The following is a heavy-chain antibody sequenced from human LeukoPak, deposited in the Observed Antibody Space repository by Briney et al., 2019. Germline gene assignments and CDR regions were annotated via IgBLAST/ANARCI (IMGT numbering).Heavy chain of an antibody. J-gene: IGHJ4*02. V-gene: IGHV4-34*01. CDR2: IYYSGST. D-gene: IGHD2-15*01. CDR1: GGSFSGYY. CDR3: ASHLGGSWTDY. Sequence: SETLSLTCAVYGGSFSGYYWSWIRQPPGKGLEWIGSIYYSGSTYYNPSLNSRVTISVDTSKNQFSLKLSSVTAADTAVYYCASHLGGSWTDYWGQGTLVTVSS.